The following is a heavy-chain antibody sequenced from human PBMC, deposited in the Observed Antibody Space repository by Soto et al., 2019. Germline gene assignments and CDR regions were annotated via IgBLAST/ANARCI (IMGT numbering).Heavy chain of an antibody. D-gene: IGHD3-10*01. CDR2: XXXYNGNT. V-gene: IGHV1-18*01. CDR1: GXTXTXXX. J-gene: IGHJ6*02. CDR3: ARDLRYYYGSGRTTNGMDV. Sequence: ASVXXSCXXSGXTXTXXXXXXXXXAPGQGLEWMGXXXXYNGNTKYEQNLQGRVTMTTDTSTSTAYMERRSLRSDDTAVYYCARDLRYYYGSGRTTNGMDVWGQGTTVTVSS.